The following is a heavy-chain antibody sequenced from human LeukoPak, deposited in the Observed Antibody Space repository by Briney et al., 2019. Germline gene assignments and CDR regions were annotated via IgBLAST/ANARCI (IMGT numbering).Heavy chain of an antibody. D-gene: IGHD2-2*01. CDR3: ARDDSNPYCSSTSCHGGIDY. CDR1: VFTFTSYA. CDR2: ISGSGGST. J-gene: IGHJ4*02. Sequence: GGSLRLSCAASVFTFTSYAMSWVRQAPGKGLEWVSAISGSGGSTYYADSVKGRFTISRDNSKNTLYLQMNSLRAEDTAVYYCARDDSNPYCSSTSCHGGIDYWGQGTLVTVSS. V-gene: IGHV3-23*01.